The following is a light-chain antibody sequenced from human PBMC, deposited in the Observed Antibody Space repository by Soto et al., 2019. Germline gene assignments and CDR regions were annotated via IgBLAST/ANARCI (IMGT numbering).Light chain of an antibody. V-gene: IGKV3-15*01. CDR3: QQYNNWPCT. Sequence: EIVMTQSPATLSVSPGERATLSCRASQSVSSNLAWYQQKPGQAPRLLICGASTRATGIPARFSGSGSGTEFTLTISSLQSEDFAVYYCQQYNNWPCTFGQGTKVEIK. CDR1: QSVSSN. CDR2: GAS. J-gene: IGKJ1*01.